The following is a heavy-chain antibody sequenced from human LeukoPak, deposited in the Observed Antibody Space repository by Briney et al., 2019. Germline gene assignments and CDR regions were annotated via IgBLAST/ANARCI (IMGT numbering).Heavy chain of an antibody. CDR3: AREEMDSNSFDY. V-gene: IGHV1-2*02. J-gene: IGHJ4*02. Sequence: ASVKVSCKASGYIFSDCYMHWVPQAPGQGLEWMGWINPKSGGTNYGQKFQGRVTMTRDTSISTAYMELTRLTSDDTAVYYCAREEMDSNSFDYWGQGTLVTVSS. CDR2: INPKSGGT. D-gene: IGHD5-24*01. CDR1: GYIFSDCY.